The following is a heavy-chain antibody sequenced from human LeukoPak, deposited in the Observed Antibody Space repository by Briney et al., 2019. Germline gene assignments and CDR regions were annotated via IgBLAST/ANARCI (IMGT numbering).Heavy chain of an antibody. D-gene: IGHD1-26*01. J-gene: IGHJ4*02. CDR1: GITFTNYY. V-gene: IGHV1-46*01. Sequence: ASVKVSCKPSGITFTNYYVHWVRQAPGQGLEWIGVISPSGGSTNSAQRFQGRVTMTRDMSTSTVYMDLTSLRFEDTAVYHCIRSKRVGHFDFWGQGTLVTVSS. CDR3: IRSKRVGHFDF. CDR2: ISPSGGST.